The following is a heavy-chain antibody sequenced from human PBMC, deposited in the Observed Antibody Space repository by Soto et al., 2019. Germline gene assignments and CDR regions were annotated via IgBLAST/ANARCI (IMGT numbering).Heavy chain of an antibody. CDR1: GYTFTSYG. CDR2: ISAYNGNT. J-gene: IGHJ3*02. CDR3: ARDRTTIFGVVIIHDALDI. D-gene: IGHD3-3*01. V-gene: IGHV1-18*01. Sequence: ASVKVSCKASGYTFTSYGISWVRQAPGQGLEWMGWISAYNGNTNYAQKLQGRVTMTTDTSTSTAYMELRSLRSDDTAVYYCARDRTTIFGVVIIHDALDIWGQGTMVTVSS.